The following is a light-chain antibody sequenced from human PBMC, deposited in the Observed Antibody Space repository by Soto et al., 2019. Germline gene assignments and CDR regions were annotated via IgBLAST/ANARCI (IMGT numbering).Light chain of an antibody. J-gene: IGKJ2*01. V-gene: IGKV1-5*03. CDR3: QQYDSFYT. CDR1: QSISTW. Sequence: EIQMTQSPSTLSAFIGDRVTMTCRASQSISTWLAWYQHKPGKAPRFLIHQASKLESGVPSRFSGRGSGTEFTLTITSVQADDFATYYCQQYDSFYTFGQGTRLDI. CDR2: QAS.